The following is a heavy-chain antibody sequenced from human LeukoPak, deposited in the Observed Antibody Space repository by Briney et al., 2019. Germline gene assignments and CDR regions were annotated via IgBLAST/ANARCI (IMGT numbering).Heavy chain of an antibody. CDR3: ARESSDSSLFDAFDI. Sequence: GGSLILSCGASGCSFSYYYVRWSRQARGRVVGMVSYISSIGSTTYYADHVKGRFTISRNNAKHSLYLLMNSLRAKDTAVYYCARESSDSSLFDAFDIWGQGTMITVSS. CDR1: GCSFSYYY. D-gene: IGHD3-22*01. J-gene: IGHJ3*02. CDR2: ISSIGSTT. V-gene: IGHV3-11*01.